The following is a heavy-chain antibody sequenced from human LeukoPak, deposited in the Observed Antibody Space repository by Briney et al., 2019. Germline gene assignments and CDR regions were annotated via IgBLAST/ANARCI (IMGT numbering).Heavy chain of an antibody. D-gene: IGHD3-22*01. V-gene: IGHV3-7*03. J-gene: IGHJ4*02. CDR3: ATPLDYYDTSGYHQGGD. CDR1: GFTFSSYW. Sequence: GGSLRLSCAASGFTFSSYWMTWVRQAPGKGLEWVANIKQDGSKRNYVDSVKGRFTISRDNAKNSLYLQMNSLRAEDTAVYYCATPLDYYDTSGYHQGGDWGQGTLVTVSS. CDR2: IKQDGSKR.